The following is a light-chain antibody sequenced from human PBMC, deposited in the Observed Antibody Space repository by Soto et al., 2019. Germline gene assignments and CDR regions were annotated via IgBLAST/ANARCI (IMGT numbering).Light chain of an antibody. J-gene: IGKJ1*01. Sequence: EIVLTQSPASLSVSPGERATLSCRASQSIAISLAWYQQKPGLAPRLLIYGASTRATCIPARVSGSGSGTEFTLTINGLQSDAFAVYYCHQYNDWWTFGQGTKVEIK. V-gene: IGKV3-15*01. CDR2: GAS. CDR3: HQYNDWWT. CDR1: QSIAIS.